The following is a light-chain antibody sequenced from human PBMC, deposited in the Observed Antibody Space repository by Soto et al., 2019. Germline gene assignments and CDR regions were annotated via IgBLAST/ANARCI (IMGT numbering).Light chain of an antibody. CDR2: DVS. Sequence: QSVLTQPAYVSGSPGQSITISCTGTSSDVGGYNYVSWYQQHPGKAPKLMLYDVSNRPSGVSNRFSGSKSGNTASLTISGLQAEDEADYYCSSYTSSSTGVLGSGSKVTVL. CDR1: SSDVGGYNY. V-gene: IGLV2-14*01. J-gene: IGLJ1*01. CDR3: SSYTSSSTGV.